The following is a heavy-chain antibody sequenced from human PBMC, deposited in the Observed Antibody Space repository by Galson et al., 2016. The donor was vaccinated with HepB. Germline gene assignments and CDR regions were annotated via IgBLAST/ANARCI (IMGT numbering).Heavy chain of an antibody. J-gene: IGHJ4*02. V-gene: IGHV3-7*03. CDR1: GFTFSSYW. CDR3: ARGGSESDY. CDR2: IKEDGSEE. Sequence: SLRLSCAASGFTFSSYWMNWVRQAPGKGLEWAANIKEDGSEENYVDSVKGRFTISRDNAKNSLYLQMNSLGAEDTAVYYCARGGSESDYWGQGTLVIVSS.